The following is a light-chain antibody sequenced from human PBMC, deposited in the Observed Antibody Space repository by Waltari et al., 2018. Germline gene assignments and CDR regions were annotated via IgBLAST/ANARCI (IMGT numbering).Light chain of an antibody. Sequence: SSELTQDPTVSVALGQTVRLTCKGDSHRRYYPSWYQQRPGQAPILVFYGQSSRPSGIPDRFSGSISGNTASLTITGAQAEDEADYYCHSRDSSSTRFFGGGTRLTV. CDR2: GQS. V-gene: IGLV3-19*01. J-gene: IGLJ2*01. CDR1: SHRRYY. CDR3: HSRDSSSTRF.